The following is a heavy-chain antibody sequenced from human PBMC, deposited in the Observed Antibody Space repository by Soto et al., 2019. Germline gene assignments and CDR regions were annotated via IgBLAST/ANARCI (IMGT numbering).Heavy chain of an antibody. D-gene: IGHD1-20*01. Sequence: SETLSLTCTVSGGSLSTYYWSWIRQPPGKGLEWIVYMSYSGSSNYNPSLKSRVTMSVDTSKNQVSLKLSSVTAADTAVYYCAKTRITSTAATFDPWGQGTLVTVS. J-gene: IGHJ5*02. CDR3: AKTRITSTAATFDP. CDR1: GGSLSTYY. CDR2: MSYSGSS. V-gene: IGHV4-59*01.